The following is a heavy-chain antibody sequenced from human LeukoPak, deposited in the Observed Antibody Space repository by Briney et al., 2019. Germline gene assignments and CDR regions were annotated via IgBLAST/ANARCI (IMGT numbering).Heavy chain of an antibody. Sequence: GGSLRLSCAASGFTFSDSTMSWVRQAPGKGLEWVANIKQDGSEKYYVDSVKGRFTISRDNAKNSLNLQMNSLRAEDTAVYYCASALGYYDFWSGYSPGAFDIWGQGTMVTVSS. J-gene: IGHJ3*02. CDR2: IKQDGSEK. CDR1: GFTFSDST. CDR3: ASALGYYDFWSGYSPGAFDI. V-gene: IGHV3-7*01. D-gene: IGHD3-3*01.